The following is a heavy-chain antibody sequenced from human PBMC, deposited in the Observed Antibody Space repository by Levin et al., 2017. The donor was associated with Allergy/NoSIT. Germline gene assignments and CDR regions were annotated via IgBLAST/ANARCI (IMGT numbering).Heavy chain of an antibody. CDR2: IRSKAYGGTT. CDR1: GFTFGDYA. V-gene: IGHV3-49*04. D-gene: IGHD5-12*01. J-gene: IGHJ3*02. CDR3: TRDGYDPTLTGAFDI. Sequence: SCTASGFTFGDYAMSWVRQAPGKGLEWVGFIRSKAYGGTTEYAASVKGRFTISRDDSKSIAYLQMNSLKTEDTAVYYCTRDGYDPTLTGAFDIWGQGTMVTVSS.